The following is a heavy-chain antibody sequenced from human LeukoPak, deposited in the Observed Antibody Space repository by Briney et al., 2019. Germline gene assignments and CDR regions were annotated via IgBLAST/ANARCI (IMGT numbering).Heavy chain of an antibody. CDR3: AKPLGYCSGGSCHDAFDI. Sequence: GGSLRLSCAASGFTFSSYGMHWVRQAPGKGLEWVAVISYDVSNKYYADSVKGRFTISRDNSKNTLYLQMNSLRAEDTAVYYCAKPLGYCSGGSCHDAFDIWGQGTMVTVSS. D-gene: IGHD2-15*01. J-gene: IGHJ3*02. CDR1: GFTFSSYG. V-gene: IGHV3-30*18. CDR2: ISYDVSNK.